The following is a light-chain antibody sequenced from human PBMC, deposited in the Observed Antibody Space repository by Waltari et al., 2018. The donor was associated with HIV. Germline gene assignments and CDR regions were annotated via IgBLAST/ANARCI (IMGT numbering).Light chain of an antibody. CDR1: NIESKN. Sequence: SYVLTQPPSVSVAPGQTARITCGGNNIESKNVHWYHQQPGQAPVLVVYDDSDRPSGIPDRFSGSNSGNTATLTISRVEVADEADYYCQVWDRRGVFGGGTKLTVL. CDR2: DDS. V-gene: IGLV3-21*02. J-gene: IGLJ2*01. CDR3: QVWDRRGV.